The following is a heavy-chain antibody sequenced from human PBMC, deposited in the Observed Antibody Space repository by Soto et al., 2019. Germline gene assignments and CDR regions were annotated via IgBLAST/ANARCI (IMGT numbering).Heavy chain of an antibody. Sequence: VLLVESGGGLVQPGRSLRLSCAVSGFNFGNYAMHWVRQAPGKGLEWVAAINWNSDKVAYAGSVLGRFTIFRDSAKNSLHLKMHDLTTEDTALYYCAKDKGGTPYYIDSWGQGILVTVSS. D-gene: IGHD6-25*01. CDR2: INWNSDKV. V-gene: IGHV3-9*01. J-gene: IGHJ4*02. CDR3: AKDKGGTPYYIDS. CDR1: GFNFGNYA.